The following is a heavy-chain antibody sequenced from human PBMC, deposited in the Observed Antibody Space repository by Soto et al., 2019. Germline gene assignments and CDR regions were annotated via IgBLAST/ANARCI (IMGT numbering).Heavy chain of an antibody. CDR1: GFTFSSYW. J-gene: IGHJ6*02. V-gene: IGHV3-7*01. CDR2: IEQDGSEK. Sequence: GGSLRLSCAASGFTFSSYWMSWVRQAPGKGLEWVANIEQDGSEKYYVDSVKGRFTISRDNAKNSLYLQMNSLRAEDTAVYYCARECPREYDFWSSRYGMDVWGQGTTVTVSS. CDR3: ARECPREYDFWSSRYGMDV. D-gene: IGHD3-3*01.